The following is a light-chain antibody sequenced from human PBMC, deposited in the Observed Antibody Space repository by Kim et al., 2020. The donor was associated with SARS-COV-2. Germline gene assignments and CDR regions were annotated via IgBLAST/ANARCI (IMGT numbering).Light chain of an antibody. CDR2: WAS. CDR3: QQYFSTPTWT. J-gene: IGKJ1*01. CDR1: QSVLYSSNNKNY. Sequence: TINCKSNQSVLYSSNNKNYLAWYKQKPGQPPNLLIYWASTRESGVPDRFSGSGSGTDFTLTISSLQAEDVAVYYCQQYFSTPTWTFGQGTKVEIK. V-gene: IGKV4-1*01.